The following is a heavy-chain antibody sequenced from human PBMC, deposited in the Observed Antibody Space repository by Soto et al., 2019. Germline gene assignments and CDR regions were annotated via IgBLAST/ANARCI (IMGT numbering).Heavy chain of an antibody. CDR3: AKVPFNDFWSGYSYFDY. CDR2: ISGSGGST. Sequence: GGSLRLSCAASGFTFSSYAMSWVRQAPGKGLEWVSAISGSGGSTYYADSVKGRFTISRDNSKNTLYLQMNSLRAEDTAVYYCAKVPFNDFWSGYSYFDYWGQGTLVTVSS. CDR1: GFTFSSYA. J-gene: IGHJ4*02. D-gene: IGHD3-3*01. V-gene: IGHV3-23*01.